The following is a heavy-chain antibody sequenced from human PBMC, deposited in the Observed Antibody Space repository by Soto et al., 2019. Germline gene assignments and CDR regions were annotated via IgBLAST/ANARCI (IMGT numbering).Heavy chain of an antibody. J-gene: IGHJ4*02. CDR2: IRGSGDTI. CDR3: ARDPAVGSSGWYYFDY. D-gene: IGHD6-19*01. CDR1: GFTFTSHN. V-gene: IGHV3-48*02. Sequence: EVQLVESGGGLVQPGGSLRLSCAASGFTFTSHNMAWVRQAPGKGLEWVSYIRGSGDTIYYADSVRGRFTISSDNAKDSLYLQMTSLRDEDTAVYYCARDPAVGSSGWYYFDYWGQGALVTVSS.